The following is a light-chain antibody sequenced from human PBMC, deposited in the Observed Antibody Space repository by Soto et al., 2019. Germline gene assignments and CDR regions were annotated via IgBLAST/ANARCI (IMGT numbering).Light chain of an antibody. V-gene: IGKV3-20*01. J-gene: IGKJ5*01. Sequence: EVVLTQSPVTLSLSPGERATLSCRASQSFRGLLAWYQQKPGQAPRLLIYGASERASGVPVRFSGSGSGTDFTLTITRLEPEDFALYYCQQYGGSPITFGLGTRLEIK. CDR3: QQYGGSPIT. CDR2: GAS. CDR1: QSFRGL.